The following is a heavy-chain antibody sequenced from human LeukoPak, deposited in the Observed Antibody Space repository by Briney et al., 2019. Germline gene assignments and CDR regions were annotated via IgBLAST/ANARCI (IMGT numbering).Heavy chain of an antibody. CDR1: GFTFSSYW. J-gene: IGHJ4*02. CDR3: ARGDYDILTGYDIYFDY. V-gene: IGHV3-74*01. D-gene: IGHD3-9*01. CDR2: INSDGSST. Sequence: GGSLRLSCAASGFTFSSYWMHWVRQAPGKGLVWVSRINSDGSSTSYADSVKGRFTISRDNAKNTLYLQMNSLRAEDTAVYYCARGDYDILTGYDIYFDYWGQGTLVTVSS.